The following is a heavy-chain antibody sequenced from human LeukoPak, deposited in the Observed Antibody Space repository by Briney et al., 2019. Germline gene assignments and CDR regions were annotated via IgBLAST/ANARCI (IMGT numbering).Heavy chain of an antibody. J-gene: IGHJ4*02. Sequence: GGSLRLSCAASGFTFSSYGMHWVRQAPGKGPEWVAFIRYDGSNKYYADSVKGRFTISRDNSKNTLYLQMNSLRAEDTAVYYCAKEGGPIVLMVYADFDYWGQGTLVTVSS. CDR3: AKEGGPIVLMVYADFDY. V-gene: IGHV3-30*02. D-gene: IGHD2-8*01. CDR1: GFTFSSYG. CDR2: IRYDGSNK.